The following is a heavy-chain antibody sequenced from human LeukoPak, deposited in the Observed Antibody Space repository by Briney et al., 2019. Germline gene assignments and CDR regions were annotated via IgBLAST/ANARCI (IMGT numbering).Heavy chain of an antibody. CDR3: ASGATAYYYYYMDV. CDR2: ISAYNGNT. D-gene: IGHD1-26*01. V-gene: IGHV1-18*01. Sequence: VASVKVSCKASGYTFTSYGISWVRQAPGQGLEWMGWISAYNGNTNYAQKLQGRVTMTTDTSTSTAYMELSSLRSEDTAVYYCASGATAYYYYYMDVWGKGTTVTISS. J-gene: IGHJ6*03. CDR1: GYTFTSYG.